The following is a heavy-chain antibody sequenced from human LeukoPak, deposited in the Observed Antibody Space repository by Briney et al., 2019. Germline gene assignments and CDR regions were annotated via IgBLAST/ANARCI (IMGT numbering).Heavy chain of an antibody. V-gene: IGHV3-53*01. CDR2: IYSGGST. J-gene: IGHJ4*02. Sequence: SGGSLRLSCAASGFTVSTYYTTWVRQAPGKGLECVSVIYSGGSTYYADSVKGRFTVSRDNSKNTLYLQMSSLRAEDTAMYYCARGLGYCTSTTCLLPFDYWGQGTLVTVSS. CDR3: ARGLGYCTSTTCLLPFDY. CDR1: GFTVSTYY. D-gene: IGHD2-2*01.